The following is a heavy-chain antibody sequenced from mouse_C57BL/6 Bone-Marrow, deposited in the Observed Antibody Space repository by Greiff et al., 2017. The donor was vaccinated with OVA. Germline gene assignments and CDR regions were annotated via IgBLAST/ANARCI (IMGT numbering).Heavy chain of an antibody. J-gene: IGHJ4*01. CDR1: GFNIKDDY. V-gene: IGHV14-4*01. Sequence: VQLQQSGAELVRPGASVEGGWTASGFNIKDDYMHWVKQRPEQGLEWIGWIDPENGDTEYASKFQGKATITADTSSNTAYLQLSSLTSEDTAVYYCAPYSFMDDWGQGTSVTVSS. D-gene: IGHD6-5*01. CDR3: APYSFMDD. CDR2: IDPENGDT.